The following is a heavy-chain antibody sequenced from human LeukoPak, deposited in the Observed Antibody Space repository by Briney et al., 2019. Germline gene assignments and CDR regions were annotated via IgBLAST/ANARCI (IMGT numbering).Heavy chain of an antibody. V-gene: IGHV3-7*01. D-gene: IGHD1-26*01. CDR2: IKQDGSEK. CDR3: ARFSGNNLFAY. J-gene: IGHJ4*02. Sequence: PGGSLRLSCTASGFTFSSYWMSWVCQAPGKGLEWVANIKQDGSEKYYVDSVKGRFTISRDNAKNSLYLQMNSLRAEDTGVYYCARFSGNNLFAYWGQGTLVTVSS. CDR1: GFTFSSYW.